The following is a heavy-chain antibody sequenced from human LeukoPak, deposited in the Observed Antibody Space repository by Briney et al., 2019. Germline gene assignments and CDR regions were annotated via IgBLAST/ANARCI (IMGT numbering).Heavy chain of an antibody. CDR1: GGPISGFY. Sequence: SETLSLTCSVSGGPISGFYWSWIRRPPGKGLEWIGYIFNSGSTTYNTSFKSRLTTSIDMSKNQLSLKLTSVTAADTALYYCARGQYNYGLYAFDVWGQGRVVTVSS. J-gene: IGHJ3*01. V-gene: IGHV4-59*01. CDR2: IFNSGST. CDR3: ARGQYNYGLYAFDV. D-gene: IGHD4-17*01.